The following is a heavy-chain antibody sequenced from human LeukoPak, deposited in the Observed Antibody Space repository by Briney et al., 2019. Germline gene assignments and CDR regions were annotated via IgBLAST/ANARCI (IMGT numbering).Heavy chain of an antibody. J-gene: IGHJ4*02. V-gene: IGHV5-51*01. D-gene: IGHD2-2*01. Sequence: AAALQISCKAAGSSFTSYRIGWVRPLPGKGLGWMWIIYPGDSDTSYSPSFQGQVTISADKSISTAYLQCSSLKASDTAMYYCARLVAAEYYFDYWGQGTLVTVSS. CDR1: GSSFTSYR. CDR2: IYPGDSDT. CDR3: ARLVAAEYYFDY.